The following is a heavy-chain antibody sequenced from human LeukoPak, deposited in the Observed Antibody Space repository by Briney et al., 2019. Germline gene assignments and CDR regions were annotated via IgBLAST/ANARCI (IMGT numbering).Heavy chain of an antibody. J-gene: IGHJ3*02. CDR2: ISAFDGNT. V-gene: IGHV1-18*01. CDR1: GYTFTSYG. D-gene: IGHD5-24*01. CDR3: ARSGWLQIPDAFDI. Sequence: GASVKVSCKASGYTFTSYGISWVRQAPGQGLEWMAWISAFDGNTNYAQKLQGRVTMTTDSSTSTAYMELRSLRSDDTAVYYCARSGWLQIPDAFDIWGQGTMVTVSS.